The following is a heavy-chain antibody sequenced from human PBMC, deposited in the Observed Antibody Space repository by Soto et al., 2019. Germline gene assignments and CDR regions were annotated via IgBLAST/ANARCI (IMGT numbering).Heavy chain of an antibody. CDR1: GFTFSSYE. CDR3: ARDLPYRPTPFDY. Sequence: GGSLRLSCAASGFTFSSYEMNWVRQAPGKGLEWVSYISSSGGNIYYADSVKGRFTISRDNAKNSLYLQMNSLRAEDTAVYYCARDLPYRPTPFDYWGQGTLVTVSS. J-gene: IGHJ4*02. CDR2: ISSSGGNI. V-gene: IGHV3-48*03. D-gene: IGHD3-16*02.